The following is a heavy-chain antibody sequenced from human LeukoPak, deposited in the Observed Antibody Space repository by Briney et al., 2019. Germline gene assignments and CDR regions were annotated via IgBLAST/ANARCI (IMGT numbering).Heavy chain of an antibody. V-gene: IGHV3-15*01. CDR2: IKSKADGGTT. J-gene: IGHJ4*02. Sequence: GGSLRLSCTASGFTFTNAWMSWVRQAPGKGLEWVGRIKSKADGGTTDYAAPVKGRFTISRDDSKNTLFLQMNSLKTEDTAVYYCTTDEYCSTSCRPHFDYWGQGTLVTVSS. D-gene: IGHD2-2*01. CDR1: GFTFTNAW. CDR3: TTDEYCSTSCRPHFDY.